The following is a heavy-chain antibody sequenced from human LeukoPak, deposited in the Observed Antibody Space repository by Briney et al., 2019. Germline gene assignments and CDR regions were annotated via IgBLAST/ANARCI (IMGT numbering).Heavy chain of an antibody. J-gene: IGHJ5*02. CDR2: IYYSGST. D-gene: IGHD2-2*01. V-gene: IGHV4-31*03. CDR3: ARILIVVVPAATGGFDP. CDR1: GGSISSGGYY. Sequence: SQTLSLTCTVSGGSISSGGYYWSWIRQHPGEGLEWIGYIYYSGSTYYNPSLKSRVTISVDTSKNQFSLKLSSVTAADTAVYYCARILIVVVPAATGGFDPWGQGTLVTVSS.